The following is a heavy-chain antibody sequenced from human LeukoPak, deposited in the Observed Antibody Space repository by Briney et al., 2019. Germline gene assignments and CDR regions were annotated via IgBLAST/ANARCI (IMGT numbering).Heavy chain of an antibody. Sequence: ASVKVSCKASGYTFTYHYIHLVRQVPGQGLEWMGIINPSNGNTNYAQKFQGRVTMTRDTSTSTVYMELNSLGSEDTAVYYCAGESDSGKDFDCWGQGTLVTVSS. CDR1: GYTFTYHY. D-gene: IGHD1-26*01. V-gene: IGHV1-46*01. J-gene: IGHJ4*02. CDR3: AGESDSGKDFDC. CDR2: INPSNGNT.